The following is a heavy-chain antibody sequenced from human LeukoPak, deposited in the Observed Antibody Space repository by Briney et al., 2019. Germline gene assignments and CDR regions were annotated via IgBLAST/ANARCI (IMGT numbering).Heavy chain of an antibody. CDR3: ARDRRTLGYCSGGSRYSTNTQGRFDP. CDR1: GGSFSGSY. Sequence: SETLSLTCAVYGGSFSGSYWSWIRQPPGKGLEWIGEINHSGGTNYNPSLKSRVTISVDTSKNQFSLKLSSVTAADTAVYYCARDRRTLGYCSGGSRYSTNTQGRFDPWGQGTLVTVSS. D-gene: IGHD2-15*01. V-gene: IGHV4-34*01. J-gene: IGHJ5*02. CDR2: INHSGGT.